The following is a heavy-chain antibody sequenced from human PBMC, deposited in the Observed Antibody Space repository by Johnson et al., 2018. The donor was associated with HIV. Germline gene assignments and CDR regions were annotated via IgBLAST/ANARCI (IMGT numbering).Heavy chain of an antibody. D-gene: IGHD3-16*01. CDR3: ARMGGAFDI. CDR1: GFTLSHYG. Sequence: QVQLVESGGGVVQPGRSLRLSCAASGFTLSHYGMHWVRQAPGKGLEWVAVISYDGSNKYYADSVKGRFTISRDNSKNTLYLQMNSLRAEDTAVYYCARMGGAFDIWGQGTMVTVSS. V-gene: IGHV3-30*03. CDR2: ISYDGSNK. J-gene: IGHJ3*02.